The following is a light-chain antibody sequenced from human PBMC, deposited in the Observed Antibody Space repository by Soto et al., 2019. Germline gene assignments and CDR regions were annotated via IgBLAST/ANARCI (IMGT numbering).Light chain of an antibody. V-gene: IGKV1-39*01. CDR1: QNINHY. CDR2: GAS. Sequence: DTQMTQSPSSLSASVGDRVTITCRARQNINHYLNWYQHQPGKAPKLLIYGASSLQSGVPSRFSGGGSGTDFTLTITNRHPEDFATYYCQQSYTLPNTFGQGTNLEIK. CDR3: QQSYTLPNT. J-gene: IGKJ2*01.